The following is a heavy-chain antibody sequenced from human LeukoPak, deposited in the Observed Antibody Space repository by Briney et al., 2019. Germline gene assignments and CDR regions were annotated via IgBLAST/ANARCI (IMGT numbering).Heavy chain of an antibody. D-gene: IGHD3-16*01. CDR2: IYYSGST. J-gene: IGHJ6*03. Sequence: PSETLSLTCTVSGGSISSYYWSWIRQPPGKGLEWIGYIYYSGSTNYNPPLKSRVTISVDTSKNQFSLKLSSVTAADTAVYYCARDLRGYYYYMDVWGKGTTVTVSS. CDR3: ARDLRGYYYYMDV. CDR1: GGSISSYY. V-gene: IGHV4-59*01.